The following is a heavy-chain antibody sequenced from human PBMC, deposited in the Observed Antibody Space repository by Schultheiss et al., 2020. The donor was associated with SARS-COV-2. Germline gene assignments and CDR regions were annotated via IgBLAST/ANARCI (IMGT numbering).Heavy chain of an antibody. V-gene: IGHV3-23*01. J-gene: IGHJ3*02. D-gene: IGHD1-26*01. CDR3: ARWGGSYFNAFDI. CDR1: GGSISSYY. CDR2: ISGSGGST. Sequence: ETLSLTCTVSGGSISSYYWSWIRQPPGKGLEWVSAISGSGGSTYYADSVKGRFTISRDNSKNTLYLQMNSLRAEDTAVYYCARWGGSYFNAFDIWGQGTMVTVSS.